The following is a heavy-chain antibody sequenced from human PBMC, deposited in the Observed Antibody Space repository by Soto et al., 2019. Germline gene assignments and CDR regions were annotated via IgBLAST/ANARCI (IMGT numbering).Heavy chain of an antibody. Sequence: QVQLQESGPGLVKSSQTLSLTCTVSGGSISSGGYHWNWIRQHPGKGLEWIGNIDHSGSTYYNPSLNSRVTLSIETSKNQFSLKPSSVPAVDTAVLYCARDVCPYCFDYGGQVNLLTV. J-gene: IGHJ4*02. CDR3: ARDVCPYCFDY. CDR1: GGSISSGGYH. V-gene: IGHV4-31*03. CDR2: IDHSGST.